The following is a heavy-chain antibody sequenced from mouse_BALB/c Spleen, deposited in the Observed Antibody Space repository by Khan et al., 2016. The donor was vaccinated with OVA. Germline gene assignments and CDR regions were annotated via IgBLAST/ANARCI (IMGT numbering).Heavy chain of an antibody. V-gene: IGHV1S137*01. Sequence: QVQLQQSGPELVRPGVSVKISCTGSGFIFTDYAIHWVKQSHAKSLEWIGLISTYSGNTNYKQKLKGKATMTVDKSSSQAFLEIARLTFEASAISYGTGTAYDGCYDRWGQGTTLTVSS. D-gene: IGHD2-3*01. CDR3: TGTAYDGCYDR. J-gene: IGHJ2*01. CDR2: ISTYSGNT. CDR1: GFIFTDYA.